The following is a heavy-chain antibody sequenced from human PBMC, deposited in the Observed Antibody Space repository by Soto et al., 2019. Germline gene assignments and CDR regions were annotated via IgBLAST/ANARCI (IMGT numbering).Heavy chain of an antibody. Sequence: EVKLVESGGGLVQPGGTLRLSCAASGFTFSSHWMYWVRQAPRNALEWVDTITEDGSNESYVDSGRGRFTIPRDNSKNSLFLQSDCLRADYTVVYFCARIATNGGGTEYWGQGTLVTVSS. J-gene: IGHJ4*02. CDR1: GFTFSSHW. V-gene: IGHV3-7*04. CDR2: ITEDGSNE. D-gene: IGHD6-13*01. CDR3: ARIATNGGGTEY.